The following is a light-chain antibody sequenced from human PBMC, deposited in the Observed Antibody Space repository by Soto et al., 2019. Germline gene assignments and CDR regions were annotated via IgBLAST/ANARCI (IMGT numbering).Light chain of an antibody. CDR2: VGTGGIVG. CDR1: SGYSNYK. J-gene: IGLJ1*01. CDR3: GADHGSGSNFVRV. Sequence: QSVLTQPPSASASLGASVTLTCTPSSGYSNYKVDWYQQRPGKGPRFVMRVGTGGIVGSKGDGIPDRFSVLGSGLNRYLTIKNIQEEDESDYHCGADHGSGSNFVRVFGTGTKLTVL. V-gene: IGLV9-49*01.